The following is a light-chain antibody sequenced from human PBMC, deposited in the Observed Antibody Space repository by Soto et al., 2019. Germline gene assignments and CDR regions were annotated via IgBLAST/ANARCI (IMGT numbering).Light chain of an antibody. V-gene: IGLV1-40*01. CDR3: QSYDSSLSGYV. J-gene: IGLJ1*01. Sequence: QSVLTQPPSVSGAPGQRVTIPCTGSSPNIGAGYDVHWYQQLPGTAPKLVIYGNNNRPSGVPDRFSGSKSGTSASLAITGLQAEDEADYYCQSYDSSLSGYVFGTGTKVTVL. CDR2: GNN. CDR1: SPNIGAGYD.